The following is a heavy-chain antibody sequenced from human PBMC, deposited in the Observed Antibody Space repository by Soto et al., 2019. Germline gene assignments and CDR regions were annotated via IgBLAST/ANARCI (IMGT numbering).Heavy chain of an antibody. CDR3: AKGSGFFDY. J-gene: IGHJ4*02. D-gene: IGHD5-12*01. CDR1: GFTFSSYG. Sequence: GGSLRLSCAASGFTFSSYGMHWVRQAPGKGLEWVAVISYDGSNKYYADSVKGRFTISRDNSKNTLYLQMNSLRAEDTAVYYCAKGSGFFDYWGQGTLVTVSS. V-gene: IGHV3-30*18. CDR2: ISYDGSNK.